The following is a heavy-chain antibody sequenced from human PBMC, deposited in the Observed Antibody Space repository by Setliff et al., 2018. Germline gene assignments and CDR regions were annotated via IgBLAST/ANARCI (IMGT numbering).Heavy chain of an antibody. J-gene: IGHJ6*03. D-gene: IGHD6-19*01. CDR2: IWDDGGNK. CDR3: ARAISGWYSAHYYYMDV. V-gene: IGHV3-33*08. Sequence: GGSLRLSCAASGFTFSTYRMHWVRQAPGKGLEWVAVIWDDGGNKYHADSVKGRFTISRDNSKNTLYLQMNSLRPEDTAVYYCARAISGWYSAHYYYMDVWGKGTTVTVSS. CDR1: GFTFSTYR.